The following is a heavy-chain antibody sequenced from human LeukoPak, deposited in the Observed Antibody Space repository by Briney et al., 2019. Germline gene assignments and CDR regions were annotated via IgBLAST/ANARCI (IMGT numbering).Heavy chain of an antibody. CDR3: ARENVVAQGTFDY. V-gene: IGHV4-38-2*02. Sequence: SETLSLTCSVSGYSIGSGHYWGWIRQPPGKGLEWIGSMYQTGSSYYSPSLKSRVTISLDTSKNQISLKLTFVTAADTTFYFCARENVVAQGTFDYWGQGALVTVSS. CDR2: MYQTGSS. J-gene: IGHJ4*02. D-gene: IGHD2-21*01. CDR1: GYSIGSGHY.